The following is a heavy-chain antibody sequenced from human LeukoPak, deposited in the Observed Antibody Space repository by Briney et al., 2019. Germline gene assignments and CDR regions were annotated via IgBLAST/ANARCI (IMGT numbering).Heavy chain of an antibody. CDR3: ARHARVIAVAGSRFDY. CDR1: GASVSGSGYY. J-gene: IGHJ4*02. D-gene: IGHD6-19*01. CDR2: INHSGST. Sequence: SETLSLTCTVSGASVSGSGYYWSWIRQPPGKGLEWIGEINHSGSTNYNPSLKSRVTISVDTSENQFSLKLSSVTAADTAVYYCARHARVIAVAGSRFDYWGQGTLVTVSS. V-gene: IGHV4-34*01.